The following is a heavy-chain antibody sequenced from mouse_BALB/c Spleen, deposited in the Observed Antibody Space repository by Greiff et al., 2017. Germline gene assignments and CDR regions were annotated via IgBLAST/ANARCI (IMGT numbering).Heavy chain of an antibody. Sequence: EVQLQQSGPELVKPGASVKMSCKASGYTFTSYVMHWVKQKPGQGLEWIGYINPYNDGTKYNEKFKGKATLTSDKSSSTAYMELSSLTSEDSAVYYCARWTTANAMDYWGQGTSVTVSS. CDR3: ARWTTANAMDY. V-gene: IGHV1-14*01. J-gene: IGHJ4*01. D-gene: IGHD1-2*01. CDR2: INPYNDGT. CDR1: GYTFTSYV.